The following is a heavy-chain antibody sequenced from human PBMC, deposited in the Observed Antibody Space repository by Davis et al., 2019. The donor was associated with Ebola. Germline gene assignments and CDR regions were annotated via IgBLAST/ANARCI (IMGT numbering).Heavy chain of an antibody. Sequence: ASVKVSCKASGYTFTSYDINWVRQATGQGLEWMGWMNPNSGNTGYAQKFQGRVTMTRNTSISTAYMELSSLRSEDTAVYYCARGELLWFGELLQRRDYYGMDVWGKGTTVTVSS. V-gene: IGHV1-8*01. J-gene: IGHJ6*04. D-gene: IGHD3-10*01. CDR2: MNPNSGNT. CDR3: ARGELLWFGELLQRRDYYGMDV. CDR1: GYTFTSYD.